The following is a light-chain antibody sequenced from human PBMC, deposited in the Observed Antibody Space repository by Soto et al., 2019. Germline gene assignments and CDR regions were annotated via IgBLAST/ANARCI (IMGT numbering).Light chain of an antibody. J-gene: IGLJ2*01. CDR3: CSYAGSYTVV. CDR2: DVS. CDR1: SSDVGGYNY. V-gene: IGLV2-11*01. Sequence: QSALTQPRSVSGSPGQSVTISCTGTSSDVGGYNYVSWYQQPPGKAPKLIIYDVSKRPSGVPDRFSGSKSGNTASLAVSGLQAEDEADYYCCSYAGSYTVVFGGGTKLTVL.